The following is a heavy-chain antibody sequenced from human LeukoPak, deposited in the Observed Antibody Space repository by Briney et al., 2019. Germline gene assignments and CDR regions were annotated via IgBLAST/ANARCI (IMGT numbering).Heavy chain of an antibody. Sequence: SVKVSCKASGGTFSSYAISWVRQAPGQGLEWMGGIIPIFGTANYAQKFQVRVTITADESTSTAYMELSSLRSEDTAVYYCARSYDFWSGYYTGIWYFDLWGRGTLVTVSS. D-gene: IGHD3-3*01. CDR1: GGTFSSYA. CDR3: ARSYDFWSGYYTGIWYFDL. V-gene: IGHV1-69*13. J-gene: IGHJ2*01. CDR2: IIPIFGTA.